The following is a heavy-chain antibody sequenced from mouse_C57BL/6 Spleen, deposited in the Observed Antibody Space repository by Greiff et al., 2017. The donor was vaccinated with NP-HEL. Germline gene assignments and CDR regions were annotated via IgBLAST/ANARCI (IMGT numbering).Heavy chain of an antibody. CDR1: GFTFSSYA. Sequence: EVQLQESGAGLVKPGGSLKLSCAASGFTFSSYAMSWVRQTPEERLEWVAYISSGGDYIYYADTVKGRFTISRDNARNTLYLQMSSLKSEDTAMYYCTRETYYYFDYGGQGTTLTVSS. D-gene: IGHD5-1*01. J-gene: IGHJ2*01. CDR3: TRETYYYFDY. V-gene: IGHV5-9-1*02. CDR2: ISSGGDYI.